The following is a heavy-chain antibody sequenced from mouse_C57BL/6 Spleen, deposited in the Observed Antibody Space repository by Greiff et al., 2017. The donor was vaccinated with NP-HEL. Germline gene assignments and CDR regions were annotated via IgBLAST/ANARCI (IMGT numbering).Heavy chain of an antibody. CDR1: GFTFTDYY. Sequence: EVKLEESGGGLVQPGGSLSLSCAASGFTFTDYYMSWVRQPPGKALEWLGFIRNKANGYTTEYSASVKGRFTISRDNSQSILYLQMNALRAEDSATYYCARWVVARGDFDYWGQGTTLTVSS. CDR2: IRNKANGYTT. V-gene: IGHV7-3*01. J-gene: IGHJ2*01. CDR3: ARWVVARGDFDY. D-gene: IGHD1-1*01.